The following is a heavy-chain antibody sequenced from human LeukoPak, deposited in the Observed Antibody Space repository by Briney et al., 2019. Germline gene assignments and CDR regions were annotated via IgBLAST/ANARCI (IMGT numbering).Heavy chain of an antibody. CDR3: AKDRDLLFAHCWFDL. CDR2: ISISGGSS. Sequence: GGSLRLSCAASGFTFSGYAMSWVRQAPGKGLEWVSGISISGGSSYYADSVKGRFTISRDNSKNTLYLQMNRLRAEDTAVYYCAKDRDLLFAHCWFDLWGQGTLVTVSS. V-gene: IGHV3-23*01. D-gene: IGHD3-10*01. J-gene: IGHJ5*02. CDR1: GFTFSGYA.